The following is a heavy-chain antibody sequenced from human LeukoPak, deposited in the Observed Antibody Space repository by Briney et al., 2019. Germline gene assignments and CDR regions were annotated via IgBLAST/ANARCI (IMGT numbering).Heavy chain of an antibody. V-gene: IGHV3-30*18. CDR3: ANGGRTFDY. Sequence: GRSLRLSCAASGFTFSSYGMHWVRQAPGKGLEWVAVISYDGSNKYYADSVKGRFTISRDNSKNTLYLQMNSLRAEDTAVYYCANGGRTFDYWGQGTLVTVSS. J-gene: IGHJ4*02. D-gene: IGHD3-16*01. CDR1: GFTFSSYG. CDR2: ISYDGSNK.